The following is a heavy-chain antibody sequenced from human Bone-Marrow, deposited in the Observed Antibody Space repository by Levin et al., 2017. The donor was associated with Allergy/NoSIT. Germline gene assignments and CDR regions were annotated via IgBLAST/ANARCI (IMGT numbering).Heavy chain of an antibody. V-gene: IGHV2-5*02. D-gene: IGHD2-15*01. CDR1: GFSLSTNLVG. Sequence: TLSLTCTFSGFSLSTNLVGVGWIRQPPGKALEWLALIYWDDDKRYSPSLENRLTITKDTSKNQVVLTMTNMDLVDTATYFCAHNIGRCSGNVCYYYFDYWGQGTLVTVSS. CDR2: IYWDDDK. CDR3: AHNIGRCSGNVCYYYFDY. J-gene: IGHJ4*02.